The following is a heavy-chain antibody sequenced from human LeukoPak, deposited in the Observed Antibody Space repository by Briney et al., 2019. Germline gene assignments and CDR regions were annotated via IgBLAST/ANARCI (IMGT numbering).Heavy chain of an antibody. Sequence: GGSLRLSCAASGFTFDDYGMSWVRQAPGKGLEWVSGINWNGGSTGYADSVKGRFTISRDNAKNSLYLQMNSLRAEDAALYYCARDSSSWEEFDYWGQGTLVTVSS. V-gene: IGHV3-20*04. CDR3: ARDSSSWEEFDY. D-gene: IGHD6-13*01. CDR1: GFTFDDYG. CDR2: INWNGGST. J-gene: IGHJ4*02.